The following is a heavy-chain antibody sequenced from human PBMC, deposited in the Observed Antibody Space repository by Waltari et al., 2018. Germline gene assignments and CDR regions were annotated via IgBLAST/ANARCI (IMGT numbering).Heavy chain of an antibody. D-gene: IGHD4-4*01. V-gene: IGHV1-69-2*01. J-gene: IGHJ3*02. CDR3: ATSSSNYGAGAFDI. CDR2: VDPEDGET. Sequence: EVQLVQSGAEVKKPGATVKISCKASGYTFTDYYMHWVQQAPGKGLEWMGRVDPEDGETIHAEKFQGRVTITADTSTDTAYMELSSLRSEDTAVYYCATSSSNYGAGAFDIWGQGTMVTVSS. CDR1: GYTFTDYY.